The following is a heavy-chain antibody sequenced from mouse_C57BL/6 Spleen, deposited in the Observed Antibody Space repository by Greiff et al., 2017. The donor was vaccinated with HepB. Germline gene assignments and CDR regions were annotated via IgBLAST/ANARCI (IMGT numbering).Heavy chain of an antibody. CDR1: GFTFSDYY. Sequence: EVMLVESEGGLVQPGSSMKLSCTASGFTFSDYYMAWVRQVPEKGLEWVANINYDGSSTYYLDSLKSRFIISRDNAKNILYLQMSSLKSEDTATYYCARERDSYYFDYWGQGTTLTVSS. D-gene: IGHD3-3*01. CDR2: INYDGSST. V-gene: IGHV5-16*01. CDR3: ARERDSYYFDY. J-gene: IGHJ2*01.